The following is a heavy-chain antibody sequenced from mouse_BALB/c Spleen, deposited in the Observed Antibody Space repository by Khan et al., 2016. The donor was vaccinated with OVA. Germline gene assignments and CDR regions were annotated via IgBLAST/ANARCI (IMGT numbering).Heavy chain of an antibody. D-gene: IGHD2-10*01. J-gene: IGHJ4*01. V-gene: IGHV9-3-1*01. CDR1: GHTFTNYG. Sequence: QIQLVQSGPELKKPGETVKISCKASGHTFTNYGMNWVKQPPGKGLKWMGWINTYTGEPTYADDFNGRFAFSLETSASTAYLQINNLKNEDTATYFYARPPYFSYAMDNWGQGTSVTVSS. CDR2: INTYTGEP. CDR3: ARPPYFSYAMDN.